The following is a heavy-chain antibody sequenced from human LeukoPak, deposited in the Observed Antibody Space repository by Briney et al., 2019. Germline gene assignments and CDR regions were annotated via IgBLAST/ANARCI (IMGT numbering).Heavy chain of an antibody. V-gene: IGHV3-23*01. CDR3: ARDAGIAAAGTESGWFDP. Sequence: GGSLRLSCAASGFTFANYAMTWVRQAPGKGLDWVSLISGSGSNTYYTDSVQGRFTISRDSSKNTLYLQMNSLRAEDTAVYYCARDAGIAAAGTESGWFDPWGQGTLVTVSS. J-gene: IGHJ5*02. CDR2: ISGSGSNT. D-gene: IGHD6-13*01. CDR1: GFTFANYA.